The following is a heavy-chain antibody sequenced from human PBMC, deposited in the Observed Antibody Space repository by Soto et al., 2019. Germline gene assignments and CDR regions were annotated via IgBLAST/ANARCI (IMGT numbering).Heavy chain of an antibody. J-gene: IGHJ3*02. CDR2: IYSGGST. CDR3: ARDKGPDAFDI. CDR1: GFTVSSNY. Sequence: EVQLVESGGGLVQPGGSLRLSCAASGFTVSSNYMSWVRQAPGKGLEWVSVIYSGGSTYSADSVISRFSISRDNSKNTLYLQMNSVRAEDTAVSYCARDKGPDAFDIWGQGTMVTVSS. V-gene: IGHV3-66*01.